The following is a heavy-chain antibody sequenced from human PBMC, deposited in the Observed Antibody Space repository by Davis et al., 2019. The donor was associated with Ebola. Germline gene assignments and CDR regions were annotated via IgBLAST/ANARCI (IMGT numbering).Heavy chain of an antibody. CDR2: VHSGNGNT. V-gene: IGHV1-3*04. Sequence: ASVKVSCKASGFTLTNYAIHWVRQAPGQRLEWMGWVHSGNGNTKYSQRFQGRVTITTDTSASTAYLDLTSLRSDDTAVFYCARASFGYNSGWYADYWGPGSLVTVSS. J-gene: IGHJ4*02. D-gene: IGHD6-19*01. CDR3: ARASFGYNSGWYADY. CDR1: GFTLTNYA.